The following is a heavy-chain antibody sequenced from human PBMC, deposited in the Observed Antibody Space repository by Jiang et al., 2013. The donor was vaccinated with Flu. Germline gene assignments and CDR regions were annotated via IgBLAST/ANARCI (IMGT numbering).Heavy chain of an antibody. CDR2: ISYDGSNK. J-gene: IGHJ4*01. CDR3: AKDASFRITGTLDY. D-gene: IGHD1-20*01. V-gene: IGHV3-30*18. CDR1: GFTFSSYG. Sequence: VQLVESGGGVVQPGRSLRLSCAASGFTFSSYGMHWVRQAPGKGLEWVAVISYDGSNKYYADSVKGRFTISRDNSKNTLYLQMNSLRAEDTAVYYCAKDASFRITGTLDYWG.